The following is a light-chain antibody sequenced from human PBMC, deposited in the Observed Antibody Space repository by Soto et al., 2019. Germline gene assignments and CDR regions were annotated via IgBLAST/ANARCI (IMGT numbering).Light chain of an antibody. CDR2: DVS. J-gene: IGLJ3*02. CDR3: SSYTATRTVV. V-gene: IGLV2-14*03. CDR1: SSDVGGYNH. Sequence: QSVLTQPASVSGSPGQSITIACTGTSSDVGGYNHVSWYQVHPGKAPRLVIYDVSIRPPAVSDRFSGSTSGNTASLTISGLHAEDEADYYCSSYTATRTVVFGGGTKLTVL.